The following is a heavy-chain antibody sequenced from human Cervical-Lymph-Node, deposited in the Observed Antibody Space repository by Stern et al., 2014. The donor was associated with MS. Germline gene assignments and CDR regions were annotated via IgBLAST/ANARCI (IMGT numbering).Heavy chain of an antibody. V-gene: IGHV1-69*01. CDR3: ATRFH. CDR1: GGTFSDV. CDR2: LIPMFGTT. J-gene: IGHJ4*02. Sequence: QVQLVQSGPEVKKPGSSVKLSCKASGGTFSDVINWVRQAPGQGLDWMGGLIPMFGTTNYAQKFQGRVKITADESMTTGYMELTSLTSEDTALYYCATRFHWGQGTLITVSS.